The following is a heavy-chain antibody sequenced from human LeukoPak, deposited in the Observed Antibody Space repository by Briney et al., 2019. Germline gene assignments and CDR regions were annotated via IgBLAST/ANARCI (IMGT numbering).Heavy chain of an antibody. CDR3: ARDRSHYFYYYMDV. CDR2: INTNTGNP. J-gene: IGHJ6*03. V-gene: IGHV7-4-1*02. CDR1: GYTFTSYA. Sequence: VSVKVSCKASGYTFTSYAMNWVRQAPGQGLEWMGWINTNTGNPTYAQDHTGRFVFSLDTSVSTAYLQFSSLKAEDTTVYYCARDRSHYFYYYMDVWGKGTTVTVSS.